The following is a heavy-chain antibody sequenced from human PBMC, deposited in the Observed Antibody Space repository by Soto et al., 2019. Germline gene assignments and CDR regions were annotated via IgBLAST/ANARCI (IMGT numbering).Heavy chain of an antibody. J-gene: IGHJ4*02. CDR3: ARESEYLTSTFDY. CDR1: GFTFTRYS. Sequence: GGSLRLSCAASGFTFTRYSMNRVRQAPGKGLEWVSSISSTTNYIYYADSMKGRFTVSRDNAKNSVYLEMNSLSAEDTAVYYCARESEYLTSTFDYWGQGTMVPVSS. D-gene: IGHD2-2*01. CDR2: ISSTTNYI. V-gene: IGHV3-21*01.